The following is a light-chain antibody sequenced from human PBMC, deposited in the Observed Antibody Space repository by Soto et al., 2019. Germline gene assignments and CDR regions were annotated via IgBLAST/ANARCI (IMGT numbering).Light chain of an antibody. CDR2: GAS. CDR3: QQYGTSPPGT. V-gene: IGKV3-20*01. CDR1: QSVSSSY. J-gene: IGKJ1*01. Sequence: EIVMTQSPATLSVSPGERATLSFRASQSVSSSYLAWYQQKPGQAPRLLIYGASSRATGIPDRFSGSGSGTDFTLTISRLEPEDFAVYYCQQYGTSPPGTFGQGTKVDIK.